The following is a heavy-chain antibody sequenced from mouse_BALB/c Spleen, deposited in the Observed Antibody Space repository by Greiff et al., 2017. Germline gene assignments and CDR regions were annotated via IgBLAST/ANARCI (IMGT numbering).Heavy chain of an antibody. CDR3: ARNRVHYYGSYFDY. J-gene: IGHJ2*01. CDR1: GFSLTSYG. Sequence: VQLQQSGPGLVQPSQSLSITCTVSGFSLTSYGVHWVRQSPGKGLEWLGVIWSGGSTDYNAAFISRLSISKDNSKSQVFFKMNSLQANDTAIYYCARNRVHYYGSYFDYWGQGTTLTVSS. V-gene: IGHV2-2*02. D-gene: IGHD1-2*01. CDR2: IWSGGST.